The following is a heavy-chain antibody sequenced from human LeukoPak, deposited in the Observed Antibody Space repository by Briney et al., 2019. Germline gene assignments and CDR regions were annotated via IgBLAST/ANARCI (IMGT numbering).Heavy chain of an antibody. V-gene: IGHV1-46*01. CDR2: INPSGGST. D-gene: IGHD3-10*01. Sequence: GASVKVSCKASGYTFTSYYMHWVRQAPGQGLEWMGIINPSGGSTSYAQKFQGWVTMTRDTSISTAYMELSRLRSDDTAVYYCARESRITMVRGVIPRVGYYYGMDVWGKGTTVTVSS. CDR3: ARESRITMVRGVIPRVGYYYGMDV. CDR1: GYTFTSYY. J-gene: IGHJ6*04.